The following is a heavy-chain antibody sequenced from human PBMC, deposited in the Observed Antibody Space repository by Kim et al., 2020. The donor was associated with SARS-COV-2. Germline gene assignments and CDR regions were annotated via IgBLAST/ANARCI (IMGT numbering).Heavy chain of an antibody. Sequence: KGRFTISRDNAKNSLYLQMNSLRDEDTAVYYCARGAYYGSGRYYYYGMDVWGQGTTVTVSS. V-gene: IGHV3-48*02. J-gene: IGHJ6*02. CDR3: ARGAYYGSGRYYYYGMDV. D-gene: IGHD3-10*01.